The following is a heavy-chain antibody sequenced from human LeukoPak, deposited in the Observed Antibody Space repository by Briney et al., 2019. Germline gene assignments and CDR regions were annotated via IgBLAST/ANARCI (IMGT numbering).Heavy chain of an antibody. CDR1: GGSISSGGYS. CDR3: ARAGPYGSGSYYDY. D-gene: IGHD3-10*01. V-gene: IGHV4-30-2*06. J-gene: IGHJ4*02. Sequence: SETLSLTCAVSGGSISSGGYSWSWIRQSPGKGLEWIGYIYHSGSTYYNPSLKSRVTISVDRSKNQFSLKLSSVTAADTAVYYCARAGPYGSGSYYDYWGQGTLVTVSS. CDR2: IYHSGST.